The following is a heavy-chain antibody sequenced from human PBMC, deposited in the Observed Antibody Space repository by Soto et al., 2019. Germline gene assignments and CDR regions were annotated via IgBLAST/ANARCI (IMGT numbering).Heavy chain of an antibody. CDR2: ISGSGSST. Sequence: EVQLLESGGGLVQPGGSLRLSCAASGFTFSSSAMSWVRQTPGKGLAWVSGISGSGSSTYYADSVKGRFTISRDNSRNTLYLQMNNLRAEDTASYYRLTWASGTPDYWGQGTLVTVSS. J-gene: IGHJ4*02. V-gene: IGHV3-23*01. CDR1: GFTFSSSA. CDR3: LTWASGTPDY. D-gene: IGHD7-27*01.